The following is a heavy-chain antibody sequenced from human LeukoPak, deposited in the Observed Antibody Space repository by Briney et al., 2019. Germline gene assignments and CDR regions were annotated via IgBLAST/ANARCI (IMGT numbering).Heavy chain of an antibody. Sequence: GASVKVSCKASVYTFTGYSMHWVRQAPGQGLEWMGWISPNSDATNYAQNFQGRVTMTRDTSISTAYMELSRLRSDDTDVYYCATSRVRLYYFDLWGQGTLVTVSS. CDR1: VYTFTGYS. J-gene: IGHJ4*02. V-gene: IGHV1-2*02. CDR3: ATSRVRLYYFDL. CDR2: ISPNSDAT. D-gene: IGHD5/OR15-5a*01.